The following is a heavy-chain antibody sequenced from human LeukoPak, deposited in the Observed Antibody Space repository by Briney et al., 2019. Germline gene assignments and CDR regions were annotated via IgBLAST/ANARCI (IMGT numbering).Heavy chain of an antibody. CDR2: IIPIFGTA. J-gene: IGHJ3*02. Sequence: GASVKVSCKASGGTFSSYANSWVRQAPGQGLEWMGGIIPIFGTANYAQKFQGRVTITTDESTSTAYMELSSLRSEDTAVYYCARTYYYDSSGYDYGAFDIWGQGTMVTVSS. V-gene: IGHV1-69*05. CDR1: GGTFSSYA. D-gene: IGHD3-22*01. CDR3: ARTYYYDSSGYDYGAFDI.